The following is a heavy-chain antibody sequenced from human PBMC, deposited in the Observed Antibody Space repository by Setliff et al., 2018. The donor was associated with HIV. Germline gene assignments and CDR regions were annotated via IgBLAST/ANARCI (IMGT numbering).Heavy chain of an antibody. CDR3: AKTQTVITVYGPFDS. J-gene: IGHJ4*02. CDR1: GFSFRSYA. D-gene: IGHD4-4*01. CDR2: ISGSGDIT. Sequence: GESLKISCAASGFSFRSYAVSWVRQAPGKGLEWVSVISGSGDITYYRESVKGRFTVSRDNSNNTVYLQMNSLRAEDTAMYYCAKTQTVITVYGPFDSWGQGT. V-gene: IGHV3-23*01.